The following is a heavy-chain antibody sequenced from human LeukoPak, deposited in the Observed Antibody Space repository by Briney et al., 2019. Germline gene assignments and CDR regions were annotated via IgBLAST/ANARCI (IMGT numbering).Heavy chain of an antibody. J-gene: IGHJ6*02. D-gene: IGHD1-26*01. V-gene: IGHV3-30*18. CDR1: GFTFSTFD. CDR2: MSYDGSTK. CDR3: AKGDRIVGAKRGMDV. Sequence: GGSLRLSCAPSGFTFSTFDMHWVRQAPGKGLEWVAVMSYDGSTKYYADSVKGRFTISRDNSKNTLYLQTNSLRAEDTAVYYCAKGDRIVGAKRGMDVWGQGTTVTVSS.